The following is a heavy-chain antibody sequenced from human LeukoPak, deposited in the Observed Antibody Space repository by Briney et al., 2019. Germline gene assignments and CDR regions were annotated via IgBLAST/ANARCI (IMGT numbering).Heavy chain of an antibody. CDR3: ARDAHSNIFDY. CDR1: GFTFSSYA. D-gene: IGHD6-13*01. CDR2: ISYDGSNK. V-gene: IGHV3-30-3*01. J-gene: IGHJ4*02. Sequence: GGSLRLSCAASGFTFSSYAVHWVRQAPGKGLEWVAVISYDGSNKYYADSVKGRFTISRDNSKNTLYLQMNSLRAEDTAMYYCARDAHSNIFDYWGQGTLVTVSS.